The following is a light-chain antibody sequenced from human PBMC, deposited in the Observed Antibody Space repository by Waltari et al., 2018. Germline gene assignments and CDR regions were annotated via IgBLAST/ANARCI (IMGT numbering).Light chain of an antibody. Sequence: DIVMTQSPDSLTVSLGERATINCKSNQSVLYSSNNKNYLAWYQQKPGKPPKLLIYWASTRESGVPDRFSGSGSGTDFTLTISSLQAEDVAVYYCQQYYSTMYTFGQGTKLEIK. J-gene: IGKJ2*01. CDR2: WAS. V-gene: IGKV4-1*01. CDR3: QQYYSTMYT. CDR1: QSVLYSSNNKNY.